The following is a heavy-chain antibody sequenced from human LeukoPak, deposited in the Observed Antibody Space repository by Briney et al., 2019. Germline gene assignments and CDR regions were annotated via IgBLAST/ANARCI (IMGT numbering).Heavy chain of an antibody. V-gene: IGHV1-18*04. D-gene: IGHD3-10*01. J-gene: IGHJ6*04. Sequence: ASVKVSCKASGHTFTSYGISWVRQAPGQGLEWMRWISAYNGNTNYAQKLQGRVTMTTDTSTSTAYMELRSLRSDDTAVYYCARDYQGFGELFDYYYYGMDVWGKGTTVTVSS. CDR1: GHTFTSYG. CDR3: ARDYQGFGELFDYYYYGMDV. CDR2: ISAYNGNT.